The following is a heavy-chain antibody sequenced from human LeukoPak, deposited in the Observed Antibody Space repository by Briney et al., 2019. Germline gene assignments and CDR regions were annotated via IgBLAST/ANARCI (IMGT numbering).Heavy chain of an antibody. V-gene: IGHV4-59*01. CDR3: TRAPRKAWFDP. D-gene: IGHD1-14*01. CDR2: TSYSGKT. CDR1: GGSISSFY. Sequence: PSETLSLTCNVSGGSISSFYCSWIRQPPGKGLEWIGYTSYSGKTNYNPSLKSRVTMSVDTSRNQFSLRLTSVTAADTAVYYRTRAPRKAWFDPWGQGTLVTVSS. J-gene: IGHJ5*02.